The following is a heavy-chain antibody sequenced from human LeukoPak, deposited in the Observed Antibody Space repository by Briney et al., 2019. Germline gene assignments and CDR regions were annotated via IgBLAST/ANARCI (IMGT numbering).Heavy chain of an antibody. CDR2: IIPIFGTA. V-gene: IGHV1-69*06. Sequence: SVKVSCKASGGTFSSYAISWVRQAPGQGLEWMGGIIPIFGTANYAQKFQGRVTITADKSTSTVYMELSSLRSEDTAVYYCARDRLGYGDYDFDYWGQGTLVTVSS. J-gene: IGHJ4*02. CDR3: ARDRLGYGDYDFDY. CDR1: GGTFSSYA. D-gene: IGHD4-17*01.